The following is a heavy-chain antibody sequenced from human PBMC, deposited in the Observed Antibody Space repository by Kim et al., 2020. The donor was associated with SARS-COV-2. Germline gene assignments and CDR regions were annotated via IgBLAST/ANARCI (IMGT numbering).Heavy chain of an antibody. Sequence: SETLSLTCAVYGGSFGPYYWGWVRQPPGKGLEWIGEITQSGSTDYNPSLKSRVTLSVDTSTNQLSLKLSTVTAADTAIYFCARDEWLREGRTDYGGQGTL. CDR1: GGSFGPYY. CDR3: ARDEWLREGRTDY. CDR2: ITQSGST. D-gene: IGHD5-12*01. V-gene: IGHV4-34*01. J-gene: IGHJ4*02.